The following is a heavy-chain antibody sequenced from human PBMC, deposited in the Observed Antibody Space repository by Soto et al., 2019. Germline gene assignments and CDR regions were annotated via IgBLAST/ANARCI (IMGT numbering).Heavy chain of an antibody. J-gene: IGHJ4*02. CDR3: ARNSLTRELDY. CDR1: GYRLTSYG. V-gene: IGHV5-51*01. Sequence: AESLNISFTGSGYRLTSYGIGWVRQMPGKGLEWMGIIYPGDSGTRYSPSFQGQVTISADKSISTAYLQWSSLKASDTAMYYCARNSLTRELDYWGQGTLVTVTS. CDR2: IYPGDSGT. D-gene: IGHD1-20*01.